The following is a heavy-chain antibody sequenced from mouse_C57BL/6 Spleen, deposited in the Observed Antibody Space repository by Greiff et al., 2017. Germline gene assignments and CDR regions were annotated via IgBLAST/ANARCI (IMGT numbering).Heavy chain of an antibody. V-gene: IGHV1-26*01. CDR3: ARGLYYAMDY. J-gene: IGHJ4*01. CDR2: INPNNGGT. Sequence: QSHGKSLEWIGDINPNNGGTSYNQKFKGKATLTVDKSSSTAYMELRSLTSEDSAVYYCARGLYYAMDYWGQGTSVTVSS. D-gene: IGHD3-1*01.